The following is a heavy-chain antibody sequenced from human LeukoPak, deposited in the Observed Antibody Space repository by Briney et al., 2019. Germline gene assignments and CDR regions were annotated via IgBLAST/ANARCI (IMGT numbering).Heavy chain of an antibody. Sequence: GASVQVSCKVSGYTLTELSMHWVRQAPGKGLEGMGGFDPEDGETIYAQKFQGRVTMTEDTSTDTAYMALSSLRSEDTAVYYCAAEGWSGVGATIRFLIYWGQGTLVTVSS. D-gene: IGHD1-26*01. J-gene: IGHJ4*02. V-gene: IGHV1-24*01. CDR2: FDPEDGET. CDR1: GYTLTELS. CDR3: AAEGWSGVGATIRFLIY.